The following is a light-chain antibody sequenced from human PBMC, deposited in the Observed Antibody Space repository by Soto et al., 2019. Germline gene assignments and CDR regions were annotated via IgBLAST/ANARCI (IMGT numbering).Light chain of an antibody. J-gene: IGKJ5*01. CDR1: QSVSSSY. V-gene: IGKV3D-20*02. CDR2: DAS. CDR3: QQRSNWPPIT. Sequence: TQSPSTLSLSPGERATLSCGASQSVSSSYLAWYQQKPGLAPRLLIYDASNRATGIPARFSGSGSGTDFTLTISSLEPEDFAVYYCQQRSNWPPITFGQGTRLEIK.